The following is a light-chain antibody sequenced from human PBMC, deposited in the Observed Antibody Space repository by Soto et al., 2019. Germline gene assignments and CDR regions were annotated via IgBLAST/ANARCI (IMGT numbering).Light chain of an antibody. V-gene: IGKV3-20*01. Sequence: ENVLTQSPDILSLSPGERVTLSCRASQTISNNFLAWYQQKPGQAPRVLIYGASSRATGIPDRFSGSGSGTDFTRTIGRLQPEDFALYYCHQYGRSQPTFGRGTKLVIK. CDR2: GAS. J-gene: IGKJ2*01. CDR1: QTISNNF. CDR3: HQYGRSQPT.